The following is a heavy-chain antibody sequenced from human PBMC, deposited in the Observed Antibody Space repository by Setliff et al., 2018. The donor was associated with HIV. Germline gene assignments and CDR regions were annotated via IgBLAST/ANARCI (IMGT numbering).Heavy chain of an antibody. CDR3: ATDSNFGGIVTPWDY. Sequence: GASVKVSCKASGGTFSSYAISWVRQAPGQGLEWMGGIIPILGPANYAQKFQGRVTITAGEYTTTSYMELRNLRSEDTAIYYCATDSNFGGIVTPWDYWGQGTLVTVSS. D-gene: IGHD1-26*01. V-gene: IGHV1-69*13. J-gene: IGHJ4*02. CDR2: IIPILGPA. CDR1: GGTFSSYA.